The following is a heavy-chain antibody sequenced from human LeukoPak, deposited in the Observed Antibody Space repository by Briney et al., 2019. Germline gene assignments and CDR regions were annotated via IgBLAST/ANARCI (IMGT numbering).Heavy chain of an antibody. D-gene: IGHD3-10*01. Sequence: ASVKVSCKASGYTFTGYYMHWVRQAPGQGLEWMGWINPNSGGTNYAQKLQGRVTMTTDTSTSTAYMELRSLRSDDTAVYYCARIVNPSDYYGSGSYSYWGQGTLVTVSS. J-gene: IGHJ4*02. V-gene: IGHV1-2*02. CDR2: INPNSGGT. CDR1: GYTFTGYY. CDR3: ARIVNPSDYYGSGSYSY.